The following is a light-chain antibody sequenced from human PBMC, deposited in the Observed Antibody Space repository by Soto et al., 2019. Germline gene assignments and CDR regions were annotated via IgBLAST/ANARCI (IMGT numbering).Light chain of an antibody. CDR3: GTWDSSLSDVA. Sequence: QSVLTQPPSVSAAPGQKVTISCCGSSSNIGNNYVSWYQQLPGTAPKLLIYDNNKRPSGIPDRFSGSKSGTSATLGITGLQTGDEADYYCGTWDSSLSDVAFGGGTKLTVL. V-gene: IGLV1-51*01. CDR2: DNN. CDR1: SSNIGNNY. J-gene: IGLJ2*01.